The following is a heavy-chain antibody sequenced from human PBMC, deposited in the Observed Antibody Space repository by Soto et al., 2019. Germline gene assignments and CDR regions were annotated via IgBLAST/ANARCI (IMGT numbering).Heavy chain of an antibody. J-gene: IGHJ4*02. CDR1: GFTFSSYV. D-gene: IGHD3-22*01. CDR3: AKVGTYYYDSSGYYYGNYYDY. V-gene: IGHV3-23*01. Sequence: GGSLRFSCAASGFTFSSYVMSWFRQAPGKGLEWVSHISGSGGSTYYADSVKGRFTISRDNSKNTLYLQMNSLRAEDTAVYYCAKVGTYYYDSSGYYYGNYYDYWGQGTQVTVSS. CDR2: ISGSGGST.